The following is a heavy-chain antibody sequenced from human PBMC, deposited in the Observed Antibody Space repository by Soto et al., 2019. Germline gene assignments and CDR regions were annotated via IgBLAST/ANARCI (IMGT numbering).Heavy chain of an antibody. CDR2: IYFRGNT. D-gene: IGHD3-22*01. V-gene: IGHV4-31*03. Sequence: SETLSLTCSVSGDSISRIDYYWTWIRQHPEKGLEWIGNIYFRGNTYYSPSLESRLTISVETSKNQFSLKLTSVTAADTAVYYCAREGGSYDSGGYLIRGAFDIWGQGTMVTVSS. CDR1: GDSISRIDYY. J-gene: IGHJ3*02. CDR3: AREGGSYDSGGYLIRGAFDI.